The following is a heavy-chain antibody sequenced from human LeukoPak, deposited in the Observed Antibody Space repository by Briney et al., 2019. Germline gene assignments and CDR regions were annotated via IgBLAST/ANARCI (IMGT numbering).Heavy chain of an antibody. CDR3: ARHGSNYHSGTYYTFDP. Sequence: SETLSLTCTVSDGSITSSIYYWGWIRQPPGKGLQWIASISYSGGTYYNPSLKSRVTISVDTSKNQFSLKLSSVTAADTAVYYCARHGSNYHSGTYYTFDPWGQGALVTVSS. CDR1: DGSITSSIYY. V-gene: IGHV4-39*01. D-gene: IGHD3-10*01. J-gene: IGHJ5*02. CDR2: ISYSGGT.